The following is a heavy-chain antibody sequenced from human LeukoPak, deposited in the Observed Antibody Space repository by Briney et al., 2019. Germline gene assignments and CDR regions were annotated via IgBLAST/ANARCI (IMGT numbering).Heavy chain of an antibody. Sequence: GGSLRLSCAASGLTIRYDAMSWVRQAPGKGLEWVSIITGSGGSTYVDSVKGRFTISRDNSKNTLYLQMNSLRAEDTAVYYCAKNLLGSEAYSWYFDLWGRGTLVTVSS. V-gene: IGHV3-23*01. CDR2: ITGSGGST. CDR3: AKNLLGSEAYSWYFDL. J-gene: IGHJ2*01. D-gene: IGHD2-15*01. CDR1: GLTIRYDA.